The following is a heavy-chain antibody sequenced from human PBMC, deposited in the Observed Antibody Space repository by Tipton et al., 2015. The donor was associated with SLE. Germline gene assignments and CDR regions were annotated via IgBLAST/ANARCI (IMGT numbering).Heavy chain of an antibody. CDR3: AKFRGIAVAVDAFDI. V-gene: IGHV3-64*04. D-gene: IGHD6-19*01. CDR1: GFTFSSYA. Sequence: SLRLSCSASGFTFSSYAMHWVRQAPGKGLEYVSAISSNGGSTYYADSVKGRFTISRDNSKNTLYLQMNSLRAEDTAVYYCAKFRGIAVAVDAFDIWGQGTMVTVSS. J-gene: IGHJ3*02. CDR2: ISSNGGST.